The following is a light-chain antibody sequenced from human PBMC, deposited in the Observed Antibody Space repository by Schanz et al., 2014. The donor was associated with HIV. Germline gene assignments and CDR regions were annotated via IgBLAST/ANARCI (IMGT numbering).Light chain of an antibody. CDR3: CSYAGTSTFVV. CDR1: SSDVGGYDF. V-gene: IGLV2-14*03. Sequence: QSALTQPASVSGSPGQSITISCTGTSSDVGGYDFLSWYQQHPGKAPKLMIYDVTNRPSGVSNRFSGSKSGNTASLTISGLQAEDEADYYCCSYAGTSTFVVFGGGTKLTVL. CDR2: DVT. J-gene: IGLJ2*01.